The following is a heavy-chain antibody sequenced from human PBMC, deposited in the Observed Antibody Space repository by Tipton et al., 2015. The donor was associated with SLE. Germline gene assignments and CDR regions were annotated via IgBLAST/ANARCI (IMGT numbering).Heavy chain of an antibody. J-gene: IGHJ3*02. V-gene: IGHV4-61*02. CDR3: ARDYYGSGFDAFDI. CDR2: IYTSGST. Sequence: TLSLTCTVSGGSISSSSYYWSWIRQPAGKGLEWIGRIYTSGSTNYNPSLKSRVTIPVDTSKNQFSLRLSSVTAADTAVYYCARDYYGSGFDAFDIWGQGTMVTVSS. D-gene: IGHD3-10*01. CDR1: GGSISSSSYY.